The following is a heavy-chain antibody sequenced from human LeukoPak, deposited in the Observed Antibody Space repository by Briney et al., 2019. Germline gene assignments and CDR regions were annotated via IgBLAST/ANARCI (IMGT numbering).Heavy chain of an antibody. CDR2: ISGSGGST. CDR1: GFTFSSYA. J-gene: IGHJ5*02. CDR3: ARGRLDYGDYLNWFDP. D-gene: IGHD4-17*01. V-gene: IGHV3-23*01. Sequence: PGGSLRLSCAASGFTFSSYAMSWVRQAPGKGLEWVSAISGSGGSTYYADSVKGRFTISRDNSKNTLYLQMNSLRAEDTAVYYCARGRLDYGDYLNWFDPWGQGTLVTVSS.